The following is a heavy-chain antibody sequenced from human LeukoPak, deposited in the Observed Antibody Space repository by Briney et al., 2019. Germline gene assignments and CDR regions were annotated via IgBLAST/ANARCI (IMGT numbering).Heavy chain of an antibody. CDR2: IYYNGDT. CDR1: GASMSSHY. Sequence: SETLSLTCTVSGASMSSHYWSWIRQPPEKGLEWIGFIYYNGDTKYNPSLKSRVTISVDTSKNQFSLNLTSVIAADTAVYYCAKGGASSKWLDPWGQGTLVTVSS. D-gene: IGHD3-16*02. J-gene: IGHJ5*02. CDR3: AKGGASSKWLDP. V-gene: IGHV4-59*11.